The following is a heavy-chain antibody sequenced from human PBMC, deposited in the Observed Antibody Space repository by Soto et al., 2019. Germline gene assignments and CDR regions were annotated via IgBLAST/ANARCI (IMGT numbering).Heavy chain of an antibody. CDR1: GYTFSNYA. V-gene: IGHV3-23*01. Sequence: VQLLESGGGLVPPGGSLRLSCAASGYTFSNYAMSWVRQAPGKGLEWVSTIRGNGDGTYYADSVKGRFTISRDNSKNTLSLQMNSLRVEDTALYYCAAAGAGTCDLWGQGTMVTVSS. J-gene: IGHJ3*01. D-gene: IGHD3-10*01. CDR2: IRGNGDGT. CDR3: AAAGAGTCDL.